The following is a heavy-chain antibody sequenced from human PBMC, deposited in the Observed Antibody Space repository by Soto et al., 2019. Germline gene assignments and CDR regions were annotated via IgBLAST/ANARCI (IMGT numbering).Heavy chain of an antibody. CDR3: ARDNGGHTIFGVVIIRYYYYYGMDV. CDR2: INSDGSST. J-gene: IGHJ6*02. Sequence: PGGSLRLSCAASGFTFSSYWMHWVRQAPGKGLVWVSRINSDGSSTSYADSVKGRFTISRDNAKNTLYLQMNSLRAEDTAVYYCARDNGGHTIFGVVIIRYYYYYGMDVWGQGTTVTVSS. V-gene: IGHV3-74*01. CDR1: GFTFSSYW. D-gene: IGHD3-3*01.